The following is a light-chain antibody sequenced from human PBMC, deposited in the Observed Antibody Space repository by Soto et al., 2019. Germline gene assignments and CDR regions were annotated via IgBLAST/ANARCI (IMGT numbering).Light chain of an antibody. Sequence: ENVLTQSPGTLSLSPGERATLSCRATQSVSSSFLAWYQQKPGQAPRLLIYGASSRATGIPERFSGSGSGTDFTLTISRLEPEDFAVYYCQQYGSSGTFGQGTKVDIK. CDR3: QQYGSSGT. J-gene: IGKJ1*01. V-gene: IGKV3-20*01. CDR2: GAS. CDR1: QSVSSSF.